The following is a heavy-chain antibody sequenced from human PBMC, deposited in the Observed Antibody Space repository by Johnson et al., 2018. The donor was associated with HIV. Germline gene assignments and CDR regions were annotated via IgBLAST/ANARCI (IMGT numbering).Heavy chain of an antibody. J-gene: IGHJ3*02. CDR3: ASPEAPYYDILTGYYAAFDI. D-gene: IGHD3-9*01. CDR2: ISVSGDST. Sequence: EVQLVESGGGLVQPGGSLRLSCSASGFTFSNYAMTWVRQSPGKGLEWVSTISVSGDSTYYADSVKGRFTISRDNSKNTLYLQMNSLRAEDTAVYYCASPEAPYYDILTGYYAAFDIWGQGTMVTVSS. CDR1: GFTFSNYA. V-gene: IGHV3-23*04.